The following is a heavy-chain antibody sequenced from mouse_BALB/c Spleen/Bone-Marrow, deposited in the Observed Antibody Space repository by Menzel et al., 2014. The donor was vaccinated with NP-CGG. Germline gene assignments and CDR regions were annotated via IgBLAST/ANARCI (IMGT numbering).Heavy chain of an antibody. D-gene: IGHD1-1*01. CDR3: ARRLRSAMDY. J-gene: IGHJ4*01. CDR2: IDPANGNT. Sequence: EVQRVESGAELVKPGASVKLSCTASGFNIKDTYIHWVKQRPEQGLEWIGRIDPANGNTKYDPKFQGKATITADTSSNTAYLQLSSLTSEDTAVYYGARRLRSAMDYWGQGTSVTVSS. CDR1: GFNIKDTY. V-gene: IGHV14-3*02.